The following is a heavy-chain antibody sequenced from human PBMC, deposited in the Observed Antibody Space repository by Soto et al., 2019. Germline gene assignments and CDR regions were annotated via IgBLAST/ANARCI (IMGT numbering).Heavy chain of an antibody. V-gene: IGHV1-58*02. J-gene: IGHJ6*02. D-gene: IGHD2-15*01. CDR3: SAGRQDIGDGLRV. CDR2: IVVASGQT. CDR1: GSGFISSG. Sequence: SVKVSCKASGSGFISSGIQWVRQAHGQRLEWIGWIVVASGQTDYAQNFRGRVAITRDTSTATAYIALTGLTSEDTGVCFCSAGRQDIGDGLRVWGQGTTVTVSS.